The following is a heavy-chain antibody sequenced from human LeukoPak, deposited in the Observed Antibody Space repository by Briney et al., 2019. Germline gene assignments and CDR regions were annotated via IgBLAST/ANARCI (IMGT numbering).Heavy chain of an antibody. CDR2: IYYSGST. J-gene: IGHJ4*02. Sequence: PSETLSLTCTVSGGSISSYYWSWIRQPPGKGLEWIGYIYYSGSTNHNPSLKSRVTISVDTSKNQSSLKLSSVTAADTAVYYCARHCSSTSCYHSYDYWGQGTLVTVSS. CDR3: ARHCSSTSCYHSYDY. CDR1: GGSISSYY. V-gene: IGHV4-59*08. D-gene: IGHD2-2*01.